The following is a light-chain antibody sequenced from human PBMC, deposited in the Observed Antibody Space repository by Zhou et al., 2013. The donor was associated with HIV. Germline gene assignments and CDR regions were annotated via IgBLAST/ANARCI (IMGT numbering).Light chain of an antibody. Sequence: DIQMTQSPSTLSASVGDRVTITCRASQGISSWLAWFQQKPGKAPKLLIYKASTLKSGVPSRFSGSGSGTEFTLTISSLQPDDFATYYCQQYNVYSTFGQGTKVEIK. CDR2: KAS. J-gene: IGKJ1*01. CDR3: QQYNVYST. CDR1: QGISSW. V-gene: IGKV1-5*03.